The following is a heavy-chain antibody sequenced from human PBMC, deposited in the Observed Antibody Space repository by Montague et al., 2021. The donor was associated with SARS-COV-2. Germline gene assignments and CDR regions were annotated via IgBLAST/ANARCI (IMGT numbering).Heavy chain of an antibody. CDR3: ARGWNYAFDI. CDR2: TYYRSSWNT. CDR1: GDSVSRNNPA. V-gene: IGHV6-1*01. J-gene: IGHJ3*02. Sequence: CAISGDSVSRNNPAWNWIRQSPSRGLEWLGRTYYRSSWNTDYAVSVKSRITINPDTSKNQFSLHLNSVTPEDTAVYYCARGWNYAFDIWSQGTMVTVSS. D-gene: IGHD1-7*01.